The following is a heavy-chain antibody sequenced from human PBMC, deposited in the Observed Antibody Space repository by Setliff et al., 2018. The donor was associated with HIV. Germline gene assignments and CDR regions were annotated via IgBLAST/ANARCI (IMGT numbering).Heavy chain of an antibody. J-gene: IGHJ5*02. CDR2: IYTSGST. Sequence: PSETLSLTCNVSGGSISGYFWTWIRQPAGKGLEWIGRIYTSGSTTYNPSLKSRLSMSIDTSKNHFSLRLTSVTAADTAVYYCARDLPELTGRSFDPWGQGIQVTVSS. D-gene: IGHD7-27*01. CDR3: ARDLPELTGRSFDP. CDR1: GGSISGYF. V-gene: IGHV4-4*07.